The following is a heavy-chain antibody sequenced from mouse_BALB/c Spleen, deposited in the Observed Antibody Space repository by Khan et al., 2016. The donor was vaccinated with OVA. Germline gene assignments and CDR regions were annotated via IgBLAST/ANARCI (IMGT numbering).Heavy chain of an antibody. V-gene: IGHV5-9-3*01. D-gene: IGHD1-1*01. CDR1: GFTFSSYA. CDR3: ARPPITTVVATSYWFFDV. J-gene: IGHJ1*01. CDR2: ISSGGNYT. Sequence: EVQRVESGGGLVQPGGSLKLSCAASGFTFSSYAMSWVRQTPEKRLEWVATISSGGNYTYYPDSVTGRFTISRDNAKNTLYLQLSSLRSEDTAMYYCARPPITTVVATSYWFFDVWGAGTTVTVSS.